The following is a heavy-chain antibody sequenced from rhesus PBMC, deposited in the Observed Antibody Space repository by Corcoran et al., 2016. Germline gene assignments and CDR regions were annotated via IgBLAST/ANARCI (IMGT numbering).Heavy chain of an antibody. D-gene: IGHD2-2*01. CDR3: ARDPLATYYGLDS. Sequence: QVQLQESGPGLVKPSETLSLTCAVSGASISSYWWSWIRQPPGKGLEGIGERNGNSGSPYYNPSLKSRVTISKDASKNQFSLKLSSVTAADTAVYYCARDPLATYYGLDSWGQGVVVTVSS. J-gene: IGHJ6*01. CDR2: RNGNSGSP. CDR1: GASISSYW. V-gene: IGHV4-80*01.